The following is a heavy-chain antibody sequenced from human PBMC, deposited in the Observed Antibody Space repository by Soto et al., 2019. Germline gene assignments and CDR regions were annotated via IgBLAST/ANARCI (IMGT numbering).Heavy chain of an antibody. CDR3: AGTGGYSGYGSY. CDR1: GFTFSSYG. CDR2: IWYDGSNK. J-gene: IGHJ4*02. Sequence: QVQLVESGGGVVQPGRSLRLSCAASGFTFSSYGMHWVRQAPGKGLEWVAVIWYDGSNKYYADSVKGRFTISRDNSKNPLYVQMNSLRAEDTAVYYCAGTGGYSGYGSYSGQGTLVTV. V-gene: IGHV3-33*01. D-gene: IGHD5-12*01.